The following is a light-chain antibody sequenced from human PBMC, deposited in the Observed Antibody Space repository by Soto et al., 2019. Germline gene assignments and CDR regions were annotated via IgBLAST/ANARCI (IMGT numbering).Light chain of an antibody. CDR3: QKYRSVPV. V-gene: IGKV1-27*01. Sequence: DIQMTQSPTSLSASVGDRVTITCRASQGIRNFVAWYQKKPGKAPKLLIYAASTLQSGVPSRFSGSGSGTDFTLTINCLQPEDVATYSCQKYRSVPVFGPGTKVEIK. CDR1: QGIRNF. CDR2: AAS. J-gene: IGKJ3*01.